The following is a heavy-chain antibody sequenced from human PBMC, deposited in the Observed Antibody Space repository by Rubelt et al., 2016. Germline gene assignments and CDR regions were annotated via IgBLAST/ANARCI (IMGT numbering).Heavy chain of an antibody. J-gene: IGHJ4*02. D-gene: IGHD3-10*01. CDR3: ARDRDYGSGSLDY. CDR2: IYHSGST. CDR1: GYSISSGYY. Sequence: QVQLQESGPGLVKPSETLSLTCTVSGYSISSGYYWGWIRQPPGKGLEWIGSIYHSGSTYYNPSLKSRVTISVDTSKNQFSLKLSSVTAADTAVYYCARDRDYGSGSLDYWGQGTLVTVSS. V-gene: IGHV4-38-2*02.